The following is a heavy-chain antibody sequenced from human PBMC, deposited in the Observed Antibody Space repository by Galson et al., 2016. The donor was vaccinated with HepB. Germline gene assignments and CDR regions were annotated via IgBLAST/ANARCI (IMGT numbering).Heavy chain of an antibody. J-gene: IGHJ4*02. D-gene: IGHD5-12*01. Sequence: SLRLSCAASGFLYRNYAMSWVRQAPGKGLEWISVISGSGQTTFYAESVKGRISVSRDNSQNTLALQMNSLRAEDTAVYYCVKVFDYLNGWIDQWGQGTLVTVSS. CDR3: VKVFDYLNGWIDQ. CDR1: GFLYRNYA. CDR2: ISGSGQTT. V-gene: IGHV3-23*01.